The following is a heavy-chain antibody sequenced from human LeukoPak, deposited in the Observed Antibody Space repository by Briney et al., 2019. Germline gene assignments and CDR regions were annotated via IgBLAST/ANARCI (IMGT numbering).Heavy chain of an antibody. J-gene: IGHJ4*02. D-gene: IGHD2-2*01. CDR3: ARGACSSTSCASD. V-gene: IGHV3-23*01. CDR2: IFSSSATT. Sequence: GGSLRLSCAASGFTFDSSAMSWVRQAPGKGLEWVSGIFSSSATTNYADSVKGRFTISRDNSKNTLLLQMNSLRAEDTAVYYCARGACSSTSCASDWGQGTLVTVSS. CDR1: GFTFDSSA.